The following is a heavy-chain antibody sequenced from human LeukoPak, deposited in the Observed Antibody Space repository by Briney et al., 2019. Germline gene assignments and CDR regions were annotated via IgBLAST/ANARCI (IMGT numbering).Heavy chain of an antibody. D-gene: IGHD5-18*01. V-gene: IGHV5-51*01. J-gene: IGHJ6*03. Sequence: PGESLKISCKGSGYSFTSYWIGWVRQMPGKGLEWMGISYPGDSDTRYSPSFQGQVTISADKSISTAYLQWSSLKASDTAMYYCARLYSYGYPSGYYYYMDVWGKGTTVTVSS. CDR3: ARLYSYGYPSGYYYYMDV. CDR1: GYSFTSYW. CDR2: SYPGDSDT.